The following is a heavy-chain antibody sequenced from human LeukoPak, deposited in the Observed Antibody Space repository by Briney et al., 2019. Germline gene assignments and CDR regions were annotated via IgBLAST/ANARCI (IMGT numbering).Heavy chain of an antibody. V-gene: IGHV3-11*01. CDR1: GFSFSDYY. CDR2: IRGSGSDL. D-gene: IGHD3-22*01. Sequence: PGGSLRLSCVACGFSFSDYYMSWIRQAPGRGLEWISYIRGSGSDLYYADSVKGRFTISRDNANNSLYLQMNSLRAEDTAVYYCARSIGYYYTMDVWGQGTTVTVSS. CDR3: ARSIGYYYTMDV. J-gene: IGHJ6*02.